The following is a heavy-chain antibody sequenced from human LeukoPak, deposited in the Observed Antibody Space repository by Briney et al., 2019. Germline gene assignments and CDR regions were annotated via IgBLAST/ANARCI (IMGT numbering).Heavy chain of an antibody. CDR2: IHYSGST. D-gene: IGHD2-2*01. Sequence: NPSETLSLTCAVYGGSFSGYYWSWIRQPPGKGLECIGSIHYSGSTYYKPSLKSRVTISVDTSKNQFSLKLSSVTAADTAVYYCARPPGFSTSFWDWGQGTLVTVSS. V-gene: IGHV4-34*01. J-gene: IGHJ4*02. CDR3: ARPPGFSTSFWD. CDR1: GGSFSGYY.